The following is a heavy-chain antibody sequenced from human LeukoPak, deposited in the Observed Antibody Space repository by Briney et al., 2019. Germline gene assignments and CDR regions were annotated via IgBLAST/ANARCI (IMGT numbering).Heavy chain of an antibody. Sequence: PRGSLRLSCAASGFTFSSYDMSWVRQAPGKGLEWVSAISGGGGSTYYADSVKGRFTISRDNSKNTLYLQMNSLRAEDTAVYYCAKDKATVTWFDYWGQGTLVTVSS. V-gene: IGHV3-23*01. CDR1: GFTFSSYD. CDR3: AKDKATVTWFDY. CDR2: ISGGGGST. J-gene: IGHJ4*02. D-gene: IGHD4-17*01.